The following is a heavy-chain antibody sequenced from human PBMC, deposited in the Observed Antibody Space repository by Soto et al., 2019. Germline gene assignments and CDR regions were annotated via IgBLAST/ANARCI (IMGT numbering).Heavy chain of an antibody. CDR3: ASARSSRGYSYGYLVDYFDY. Sequence: SVKVSCKASGGTFSSYAISWVRQAPGQGLEWMGGIIPIFGTANYAQKFQGRVTITADESTSTAYMELSSLRSEDTAVYYCASARSSRGYSYGYLVDYFDYWGQGTLFTVSS. CDR2: IIPIFGTA. V-gene: IGHV1-69*13. CDR1: GGTFSSYA. D-gene: IGHD5-18*01. J-gene: IGHJ4*02.